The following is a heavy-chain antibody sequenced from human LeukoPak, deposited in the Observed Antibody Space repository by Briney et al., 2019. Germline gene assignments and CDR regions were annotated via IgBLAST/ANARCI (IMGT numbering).Heavy chain of an antibody. J-gene: IGHJ4*02. D-gene: IGHD6-19*01. CDR1: GFIFNNYA. CDR3: AKDNRRHYTSGPNPDSLH. V-gene: IGHV3-9*01. Sequence: GGSLRLSSAGSGFIFNNYAMHWVRQPPGKGLEWVSGISWNSGSIDYADSVKGRFTISRDNAKNSLYLQMNSLRVEDTAFYYCAKDNRRHYTSGPNPDSLHWGQGALVTVSS. CDR2: ISWNSGSI.